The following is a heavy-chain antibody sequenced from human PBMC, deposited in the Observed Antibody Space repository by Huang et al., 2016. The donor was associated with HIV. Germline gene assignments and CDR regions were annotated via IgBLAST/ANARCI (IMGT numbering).Heavy chain of an antibody. Sequence: EVHLVESGGGLVQPGGSLRLSCAASAFTFSNYWMNWVRQVSGKGLVWVSRIDNDGSITTYADSVKGRFTISRDNDKNTVFLQMNSLRVEDTAVYYCVRVGGYSSPLGYWGQGTLVTVSS. V-gene: IGHV3-74*01. J-gene: IGHJ4*02. D-gene: IGHD5-18*01. CDR3: VRVGGYSSPLGY. CDR1: AFTFSNYW. CDR2: IDNDGSIT.